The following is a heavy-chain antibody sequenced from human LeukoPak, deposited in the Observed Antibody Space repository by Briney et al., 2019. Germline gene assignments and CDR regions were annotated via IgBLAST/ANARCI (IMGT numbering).Heavy chain of an antibody. J-gene: IGHJ4*02. V-gene: IGHV3-21*01. Sequence: GGSLRLSCAASGFTFSSYSMNWVRQAPGKELEWVSSISSSSSYIYYADSVKGRFTISRDNAKNSLYLQMNSLRAEDTAVYYCAGALEGYSYGTTFDYWGQGTLVTVSS. D-gene: IGHD5-18*01. CDR2: ISSSSSYI. CDR1: GFTFSSYS. CDR3: AGALEGYSYGTTFDY.